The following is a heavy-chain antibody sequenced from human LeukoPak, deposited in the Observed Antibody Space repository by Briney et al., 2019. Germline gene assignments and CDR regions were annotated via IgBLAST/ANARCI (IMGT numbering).Heavy chain of an antibody. Sequence: GGSLRLSCAASGFTFSDHYMAWIRQIPGKGLEWISYIGTGDNVLFYADSVKGRFTISKDNAANSVSLQMNSLRVEDTAVYYCARVIGWDEPFDIWGQGTMVTVSS. J-gene: IGHJ3*02. V-gene: IGHV3-11*04. CDR3: ARVIGWDEPFDI. D-gene: IGHD1-26*01. CDR2: IGTGDNVL. CDR1: GFTFSDHY.